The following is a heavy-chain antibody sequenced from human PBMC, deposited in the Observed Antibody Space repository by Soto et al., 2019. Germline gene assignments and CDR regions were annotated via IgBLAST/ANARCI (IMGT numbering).Heavy chain of an antibody. D-gene: IGHD3-10*01. J-gene: IGHJ4*02. V-gene: IGHV3-21*01. CDR3: ATHYPTYDY. Sequence: EVQLVESGGGLVKPGGSLSLSCAASGLPFISYSRTWVRQAPGKGLEWVSSISSSSSYIYYADSVKGRFTISRDNAKNSLYLQMNSLRAEDTAVYYCATHYPTYDYWGQGTLVTVSS. CDR1: GLPFISYS. CDR2: ISSSSSYI.